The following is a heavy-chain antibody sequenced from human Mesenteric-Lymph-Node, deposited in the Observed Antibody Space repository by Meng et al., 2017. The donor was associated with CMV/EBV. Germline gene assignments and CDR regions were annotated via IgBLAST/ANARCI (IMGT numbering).Heavy chain of an antibody. Sequence: SVKVSCKASGGTFSSYAISWVRQAPGQGLEWMGGIIPISGTPKYAQKFQGRVRITTDESRSTAYMDLSSLRSEDTAVYYCARGPSVIVPAAPFDYWGQGTLVTVSS. CDR2: IIPISGTP. J-gene: IGHJ4*02. CDR3: ARGPSVIVPAAPFDY. CDR1: GGTFSSYA. D-gene: IGHD2-2*01. V-gene: IGHV1-69*05.